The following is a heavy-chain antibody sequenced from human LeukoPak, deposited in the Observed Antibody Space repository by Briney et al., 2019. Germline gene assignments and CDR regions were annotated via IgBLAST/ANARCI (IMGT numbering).Heavy chain of an antibody. Sequence: SETLSLTCTVSRGSITSDYWSSIPHPPRHRLGWIGYIYSSGSTNYNPSLKSRVTISVDTSKNQFSLKLSSVTAADTAVYYCARHPGSYYDYWGQGTLVTVSS. J-gene: IGHJ4*02. D-gene: IGHD1-26*01. CDR2: IYSSGST. CDR3: ARHPGSYYDY. V-gene: IGHV4-59*08. CDR1: RGSITSDY.